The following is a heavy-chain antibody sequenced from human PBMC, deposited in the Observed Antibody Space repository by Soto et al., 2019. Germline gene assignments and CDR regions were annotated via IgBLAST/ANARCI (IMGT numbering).Heavy chain of an antibody. V-gene: IGHV3-23*01. CDR3: AKIESRFFYDSTGYYPFDY. J-gene: IGHJ4*02. D-gene: IGHD3-22*01. CDR2: LSGSGVST. CDR1: GFPFSNYA. Sequence: QLLESGGGLVQPGGSLRLSCVASGFPFSNYAMTRVRQAPGKGLEWVSALSGSGVSTYYADSVMGRFTISRDNSKNTVYLQMNSLRAEDTAVYYCAKIESRFFYDSTGYYPFDYWGQGTLVTVSS.